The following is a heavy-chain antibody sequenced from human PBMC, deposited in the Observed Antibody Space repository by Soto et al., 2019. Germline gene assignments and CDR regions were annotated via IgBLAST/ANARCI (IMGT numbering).Heavy chain of an antibody. CDR3: AVPGDGDFDY. J-gene: IGHJ4*02. V-gene: IGHV4-38-2*01. Sequence: SETLSLTCAVSNFSLIKEYYWGWVRQPPGKGLEWIGSIHQSGSPYYNPSLKSRLTISIDLSKKQFSLRLTSMTAADTAVYYCAVPGDGDFDYWSQGTLVTVSS. CDR2: IHQSGSP. CDR1: NFSLIKEYY.